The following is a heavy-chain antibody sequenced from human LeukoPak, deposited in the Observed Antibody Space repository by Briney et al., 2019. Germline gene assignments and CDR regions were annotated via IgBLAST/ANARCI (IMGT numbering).Heavy chain of an antibody. CDR1: GGSISSYY. D-gene: IGHD3-3*01. CDR2: ISYSGST. CDR3: ARDGSYYDFWRGYHNWFDP. Sequence: SETLSLTCTVSGGSISSYYWSWIRQPPGKGLEWIGYISYSGSTNYNPSLKSRVTISVDTSKNQFSLKLSSVTAADTAVYYCARDGSYYDFWRGYHNWFDPWGQGTLVTVSS. J-gene: IGHJ5*02. V-gene: IGHV4-59*01.